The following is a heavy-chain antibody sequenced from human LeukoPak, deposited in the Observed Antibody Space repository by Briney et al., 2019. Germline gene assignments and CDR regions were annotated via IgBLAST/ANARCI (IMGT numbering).Heavy chain of an antibody. D-gene: IGHD5-18*01. CDR3: ARWGGGYSYGYGDY. Sequence: ASVKVSCKASVYTFTSYGISWVRQAPGQGLEWTGWISAYNGNTNYAQKLQGRVTMTTDTSTSTAYMELRSLRSDDTAVYYCARWGGGYSYGYGDYWGQGTLVTVSS. CDR1: VYTFTSYG. J-gene: IGHJ4*02. CDR2: ISAYNGNT. V-gene: IGHV1-18*01.